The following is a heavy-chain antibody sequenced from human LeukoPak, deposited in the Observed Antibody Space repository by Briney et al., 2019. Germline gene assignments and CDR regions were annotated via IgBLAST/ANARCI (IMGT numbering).Heavy chain of an antibody. D-gene: IGHD6-19*01. CDR2: IYYSGST. Sequence: SETLSLTCTVSGGSISSYYWSWIRQPPGKGLEWIGYIYYSGSTYYNPSLKSRVTISVDTSKNQFSLKLSSVTAADTAVYYCARGEWLLDYWGQGTLVTVSS. CDR1: GGSISSYY. V-gene: IGHV4-59*12. J-gene: IGHJ4*02. CDR3: ARGEWLLDY.